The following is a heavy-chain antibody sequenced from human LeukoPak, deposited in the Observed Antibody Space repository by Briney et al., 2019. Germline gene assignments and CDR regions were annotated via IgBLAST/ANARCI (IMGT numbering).Heavy chain of an antibody. J-gene: IGHJ5*02. V-gene: IGHV4-34*01. CDR3: ARENYNWFDP. Sequence: PSETLSLTCAVYGGSFSGYYWSWIRQPPGKGLEWIGEINHSGSTNYNPSLKSRVTISVDTSKNQFSLKLSSVTAADTAVYYCARENYNWFDPWGQGTLVTVSS. CDR1: GGSFSGYY. CDR2: INHSGST.